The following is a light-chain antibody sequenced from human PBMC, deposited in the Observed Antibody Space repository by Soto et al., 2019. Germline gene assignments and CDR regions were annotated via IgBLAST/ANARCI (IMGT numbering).Light chain of an antibody. CDR2: EVT. V-gene: IGLV2-14*01. CDR3: SSYTSTGSQV. CDR1: RSDVGGYNF. Sequence: QSVLTQPASVSGSPGQSITISCTGTRSDVGGYNFVSWYQLHPGKAPKLIIYEVTYRSSGVSNRFSGSKSGNTASLSISGLQGEDEADYYCSSYTSTGSQVFGGGTKLTVL. J-gene: IGLJ3*02.